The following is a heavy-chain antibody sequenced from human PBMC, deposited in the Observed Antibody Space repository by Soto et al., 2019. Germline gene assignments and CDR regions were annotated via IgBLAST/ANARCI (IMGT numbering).Heavy chain of an antibody. D-gene: IGHD6-6*01. J-gene: IGHJ4*02. Sequence: EVQLVESGGGLVQPGGSLRLSCAASGFTFSSYWMSWVRQAPGKGLEWVANIKQDGSEKYYVDSVKGRFTISRDNAKNSLYLQMNSLRAEDTAVYYGARAGSSGIAARRYFDYWGQGTLVTVSS. CDR1: GFTFSSYW. CDR3: ARAGSSGIAARRYFDY. V-gene: IGHV3-7*01. CDR2: IKQDGSEK.